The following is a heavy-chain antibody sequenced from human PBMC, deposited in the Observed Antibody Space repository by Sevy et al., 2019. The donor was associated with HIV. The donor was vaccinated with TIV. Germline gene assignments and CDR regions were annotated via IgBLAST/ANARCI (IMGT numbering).Heavy chain of an antibody. CDR2: IHYSGST. V-gene: IGHV4-59*01. J-gene: IGHJ2*01. CDR3: ARSESYATTLDL. CDR1: GGSISSYH. Sequence: SETLSLTCTVSGGSISSYHWSWIRQPPGKGLGWIGYIHYSGSTNYNPSLKSRVTISIDTSKNQFSLKLSSVTAADTAVYYCARSESYATTLDLWGRGTLVTVSS. D-gene: IGHD2-15*01.